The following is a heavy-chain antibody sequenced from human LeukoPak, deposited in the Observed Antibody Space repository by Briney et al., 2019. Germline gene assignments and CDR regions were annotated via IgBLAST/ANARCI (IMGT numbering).Heavy chain of an antibody. CDR2: ISSSGGAI. D-gene: IGHD4-11*01. Sequence: GGSLRLSCAVSGFRLKTCGMNWVRQAPGKGLEWIAQISSSGGAIYYADSVKGRFTISRDNAENSLYLQMNSLGAEDTAVYYCARETSTAEYYFDYWGRGTLVTVSS. CDR1: GFRLKTCG. CDR3: ARETSTAEYYFDY. V-gene: IGHV3-48*04. J-gene: IGHJ4*02.